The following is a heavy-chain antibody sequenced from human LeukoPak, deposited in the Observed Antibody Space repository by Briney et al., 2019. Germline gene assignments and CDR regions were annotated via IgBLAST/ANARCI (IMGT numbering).Heavy chain of an antibody. CDR2: INRSGST. V-gene: IGHV4-34*01. Sequence: SETLSLTCAVYGGSFSGYYWSWIRQPPGKGLEWIGEINRSGSTNYNPSLKSRVTISVDTSKNQFSLKLSSVTAADTAVYYCARRDWGLYYYYYMDVWGKGTTVTVSS. D-gene: IGHD3/OR15-3a*01. J-gene: IGHJ6*03. CDR3: ARRDWGLYYYYYMDV. CDR1: GGSFSGYY.